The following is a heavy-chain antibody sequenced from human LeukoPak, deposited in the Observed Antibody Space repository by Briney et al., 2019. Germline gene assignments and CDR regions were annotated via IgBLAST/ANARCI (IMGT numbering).Heavy chain of an antibody. CDR1: GGSISSGVYY. V-gene: IGHV4-30-4*01. CDR3: AREPLVVVPAAAVYYYGMDV. CDR2: IYYSGST. Sequence: PSETLSLTCTVSGGSISSGVYYWSWIRQPPGKGLEWIGYIYYSGSTYYNPSLKSRVTISVDTSKNQFSLKLSSVTAADTAVYYCAREPLVVVPAAAVYYYGMDVWGKGTTVTVSS. D-gene: IGHD2-2*01. J-gene: IGHJ6*04.